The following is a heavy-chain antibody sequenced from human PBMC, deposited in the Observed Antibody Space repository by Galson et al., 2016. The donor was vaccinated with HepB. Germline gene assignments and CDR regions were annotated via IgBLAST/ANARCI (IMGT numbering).Heavy chain of an antibody. Sequence: SLRLSCAASGFALSAYAMAWVRQAPGKGLEWVSAISGTGSNTYYGDSVKGRFTISRDNSKNTLFLRMNSLRAEDTAVYYCARGGNYGDYVDYWGQGTLVTVSS. CDR2: ISGTGSNT. J-gene: IGHJ4*02. V-gene: IGHV3-23*01. D-gene: IGHD4-17*01. CDR1: GFALSAYA. CDR3: ARGGNYGDYVDY.